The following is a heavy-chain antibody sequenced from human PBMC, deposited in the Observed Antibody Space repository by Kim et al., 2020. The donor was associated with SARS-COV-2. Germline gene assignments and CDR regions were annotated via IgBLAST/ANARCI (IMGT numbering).Heavy chain of an antibody. V-gene: IGHV4-30-2*01. D-gene: IGHD5-18*01. CDR1: GGSISDFS. CDR2: IYDTGRA. CDR3: TRDVGYGRLDN. J-gene: IGHJ4*02. Sequence: SETLSLTCAVSGGSISDFSWSWIRQPPGEGLEWIGYIYDTGRAFYNPSLKSRVTMSVDRTMNQFSLTLHSVTAAAPAGHSCTRDVGYGRLDNWVQGTLVT.